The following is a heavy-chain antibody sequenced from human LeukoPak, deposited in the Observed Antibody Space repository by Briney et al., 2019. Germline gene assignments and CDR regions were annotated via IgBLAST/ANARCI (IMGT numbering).Heavy chain of an antibody. V-gene: IGHV5-51*01. CDR1: GYSFTSYW. J-gene: IGHJ4*02. Sequence: AGESPKISCKGSGYSFTSYWIGGVRPLPGKGLEWMGIIYPGDSDTRYSPSFQGQVTTSADQTISTAYLQWSSLEASATAMYYCAGNAYYDSSGYPSLSFDYWGQGTLVTVSS. CDR2: IYPGDSDT. CDR3: AGNAYYDSSGYPSLSFDY. D-gene: IGHD3-22*01.